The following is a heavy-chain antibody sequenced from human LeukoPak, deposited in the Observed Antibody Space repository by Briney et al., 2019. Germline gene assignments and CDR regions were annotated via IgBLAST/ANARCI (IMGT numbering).Heavy chain of an antibody. D-gene: IGHD4-11*01. Sequence: GRSLRLSCAASGFTFSSYSMNWVRQAPGKGLEWVSSISSSSNYIYYADSVKGRFTISRDNAKNSLYLQMNSLRAEDTAVYYCARHPERDYDYWGQGTLVTVSS. CDR2: ISSSSNYI. V-gene: IGHV3-21*01. J-gene: IGHJ4*02. CDR1: GFTFSSYS. CDR3: ARHPERDYDY.